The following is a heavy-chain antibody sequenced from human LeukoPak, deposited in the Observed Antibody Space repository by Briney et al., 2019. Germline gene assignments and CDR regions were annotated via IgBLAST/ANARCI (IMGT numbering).Heavy chain of an antibody. V-gene: IGHV5-51*01. J-gene: IGHJ4*02. D-gene: IGHD5-24*01. CDR1: GYSFTSYW. CDR3: ASSIDMAATTLGFDY. CDR2: IYPGDSDT. Sequence: GESLKISCKGSGYSFTSYWIGWVRQMPGKSLEWMGIIYPGDSDTRYSPSFQGQVTISADKSISTAYLQWSSLKASDTAMYYCASSIDMAATTLGFDYWGQGTLVTVSS.